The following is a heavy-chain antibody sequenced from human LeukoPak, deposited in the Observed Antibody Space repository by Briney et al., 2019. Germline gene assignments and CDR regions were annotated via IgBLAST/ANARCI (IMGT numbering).Heavy chain of an antibody. J-gene: IGHJ4*02. V-gene: IGHV3-53*01. Sequence: GGSLRLSCAVSGFTVSGNFFNWVRQAPGKGLEWVSVIYSGGRSYYADSVQGRFTLSRDTSKNTLSLQMNSLRAEDTAVYYCARAVEYYDILTGYAQYYLDYWGQGTLVTVSS. D-gene: IGHD3-9*01. CDR1: GFTVSGNF. CDR2: IYSGGRS. CDR3: ARAVEYYDILTGYAQYYLDY.